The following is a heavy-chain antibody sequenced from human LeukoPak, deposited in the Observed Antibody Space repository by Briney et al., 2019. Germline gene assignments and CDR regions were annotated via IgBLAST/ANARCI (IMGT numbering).Heavy chain of an antibody. CDR3: AKDRLVVAPAAMTSNFDY. V-gene: IGHV3-30*18. CDR1: GLTFSTFG. J-gene: IGHJ4*02. Sequence: GRSLRLSCAASGLTFSTFGMHWVRQAPGKGLEWVAVISYDGRNTYYADSVKGRFTISRDNSKNTLYLQMNSLKTEDTAVYYCAKDRLVVAPAAMTSNFDYWGQGTLVTVSS. D-gene: IGHD2-2*01. CDR2: ISYDGRNT.